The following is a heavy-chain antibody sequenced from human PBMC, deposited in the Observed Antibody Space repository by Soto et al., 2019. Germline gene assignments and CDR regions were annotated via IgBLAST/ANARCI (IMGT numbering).Heavy chain of an antibody. CDR2: INPSGGST. J-gene: IGHJ6*02. V-gene: IGHV1-46*01. CDR1: GYTFTSYY. Sequence: QVQLVQSGAEVKKPGASVKVSCKASGYTFTSYYMHWVRQAPGQGLEWMGIINPSGGSTSYAQKFQGRVTMTRYTSTSTVYMELSSLRSEDTAVYYCARERGGSSPEEGENGMDVWGQGTTVTVSS. CDR3: ARERGGSSPEEGENGMDV. D-gene: IGHD6-6*01.